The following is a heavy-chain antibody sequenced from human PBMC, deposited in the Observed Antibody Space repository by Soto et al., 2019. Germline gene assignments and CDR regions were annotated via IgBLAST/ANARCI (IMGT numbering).Heavy chain of an antibody. D-gene: IGHD3-22*01. CDR1: GFTFSNAW. J-gene: IGHJ3*02. CDR3: TTADDSSGYDAFDI. Sequence: GGSLRLSCAASGFTFSNAWMSWVRQAPGKGLEWVGRIKSKTDGGTTDYAAPVKGRFTISRDDSKNTLYLQMNSLKTEDTAVYYCTTADDSSGYDAFDIWGQGTMVTVSS. V-gene: IGHV3-15*01. CDR2: IKSKTDGGTT.